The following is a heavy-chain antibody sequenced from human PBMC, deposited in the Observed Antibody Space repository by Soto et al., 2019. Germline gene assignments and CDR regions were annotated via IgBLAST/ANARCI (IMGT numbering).Heavy chain of an antibody. CDR2: INPNSGGT. D-gene: IGHD3-9*01. Sequence: YMYSPQQAKKQRLEWMGWINPNSGGTNYAQKFQGWVTMTRDTSISTAYMELSRLRSDDTAVYYCARESGYYDILTGSSTGGWHWFDPWGQGTLVTVSS. CDR1: Y. J-gene: IGHJ5*02. CDR3: ARESGYYDILTGSSTGGWHWFDP. V-gene: IGHV1-2*04.